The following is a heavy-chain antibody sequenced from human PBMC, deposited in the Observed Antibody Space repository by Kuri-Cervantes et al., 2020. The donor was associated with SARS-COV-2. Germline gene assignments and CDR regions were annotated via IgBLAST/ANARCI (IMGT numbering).Heavy chain of an antibody. J-gene: IGHJ3*02. D-gene: IGHD3-3*01. V-gene: IGHV3-21*01. CDR3: AGRITYYDFWSGYYEGAFDI. CDR2: ISSSSSYI. CDR1: GFTFTSHV. Sequence: GESLKISCSVSGFTFTSHVMHWVRQAPGKGLEWVSSISSSSSYIYYADSVKGRFTISRDNAKNSLYLQMNSLRAEDTAVYYCAGRITYYDFWSGYYEGAFDIWGQGTMVTVSS.